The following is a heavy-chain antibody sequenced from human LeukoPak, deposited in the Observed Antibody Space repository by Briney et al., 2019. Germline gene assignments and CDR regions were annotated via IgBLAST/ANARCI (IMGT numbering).Heavy chain of an antibody. CDR2: IYYSGST. Sequence: PSETLSLTCTVSGGSISSSNYYWAWIRQPPGKGLECIGSIYYSGSTYYNPSLKSRVTISVDTSKNQFFLKVNSVTATDTAVYYCAKWPIDWGQGTLVTVSS. CDR1: GGSISSSNYY. CDR3: AKWPID. V-gene: IGHV4-39*01. J-gene: IGHJ4*02. D-gene: IGHD2-8*01.